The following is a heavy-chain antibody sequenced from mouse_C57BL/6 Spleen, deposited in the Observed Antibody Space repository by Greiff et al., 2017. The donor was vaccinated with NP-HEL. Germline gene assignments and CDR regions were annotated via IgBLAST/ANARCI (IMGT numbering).Heavy chain of an antibody. Sequence: EVQLQQSGAELVRPGASVKLSCTASGFNIKDDYMHWVKQRPEQGLEWIGWIDPENGDTEYASKFQGKATITADTSSTKAYLQLSSLTSEDTAVYYCTTFHTVVATDYFDYWGQGTTLTVSS. V-gene: IGHV14-4*01. CDR1: GFNIKDDY. CDR3: TTFHTVVATDYFDY. CDR2: IDPENGDT. D-gene: IGHD1-1*01. J-gene: IGHJ2*01.